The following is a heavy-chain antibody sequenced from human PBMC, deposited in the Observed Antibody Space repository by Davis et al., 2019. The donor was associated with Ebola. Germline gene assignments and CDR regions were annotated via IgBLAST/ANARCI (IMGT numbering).Heavy chain of an antibody. Sequence: AASVKVSCKASGYTFTSYGISWVRQAPGQGLEWMGWISAYNGNTNYAQKLQGRVTMTTDTSTSTAYMELSSLRSEDTAVYYCARRTDCSSTSCYFWYFDLWGRGTLVTVSS. CDR3: ARRTDCSSTSCYFWYFDL. J-gene: IGHJ2*01. CDR2: ISAYNGNT. V-gene: IGHV1-18*01. D-gene: IGHD2-2*01. CDR1: GYTFTSYG.